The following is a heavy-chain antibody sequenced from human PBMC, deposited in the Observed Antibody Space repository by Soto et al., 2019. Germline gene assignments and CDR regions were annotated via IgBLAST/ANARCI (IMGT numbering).Heavy chain of an antibody. D-gene: IGHD3-10*01. Sequence: EVQLVESGGGLVKPGGSLRLSCAASGFTFSNAWMSWVRQAPGKGLEWVGRIKSKTDGGTTDYAAPVKGRFTISRDDSKNALYLQMNSLKTEDTAVYYCTTSRGVTLGTDVWGQGTTVTVSS. CDR3: TTSRGVTLGTDV. V-gene: IGHV3-15*01. J-gene: IGHJ6*02. CDR1: GFTFSNAW. CDR2: IKSKTDGGTT.